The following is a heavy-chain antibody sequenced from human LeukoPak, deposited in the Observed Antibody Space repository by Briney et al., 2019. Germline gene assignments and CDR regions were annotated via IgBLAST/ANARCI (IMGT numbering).Heavy chain of an antibody. CDR3: ARGASKARDWKYCSGGSCYSAEYFQH. D-gene: IGHD2-15*01. J-gene: IGHJ1*01. CDR1: GYTFTSYY. Sequence: GASVKVSCKASGYTFTSYYMHWVRQAPGQGLEWMGIINPSGGSTSYAQKFQGRVTMTRDMSTSTVYMELSSLRSEDTAVYYCARGASKARDWKYCSGGSCYSAEYFQHWGQGTLVTVSS. V-gene: IGHV1-46*01. CDR2: INPSGGST.